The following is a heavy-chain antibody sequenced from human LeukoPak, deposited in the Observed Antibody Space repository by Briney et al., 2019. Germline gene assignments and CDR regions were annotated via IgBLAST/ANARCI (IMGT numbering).Heavy chain of an antibody. CDR3: ARDPHMERGLDP. D-gene: IGHD2-21*01. CDR1: GATFSSYA. Sequence: SVKLSRTASGATFSSYAISWERQAPGQGQGWMGRFIPIFGTANDAQKFQRGGTITTDESTSTAYMELSSLRSEDTAVYYCARDPHMERGLDPWGQGTLVTVSS. CDR2: FIPIFGTA. V-gene: IGHV1-69*05. J-gene: IGHJ5*02.